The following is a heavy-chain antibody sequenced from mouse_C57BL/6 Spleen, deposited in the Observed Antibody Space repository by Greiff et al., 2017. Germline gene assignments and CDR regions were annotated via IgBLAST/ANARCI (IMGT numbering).Heavy chain of an antibody. Sequence: QVQLQQPGAELVMPGASVKLSCKASGYTFTSYWMHWVKQRPGQGLEWIGEIDPSDSYTNYNQKFKGKSPLPVDKSSSTAYMQLSSLTSEDSAVYYCARSGDYGLYAMDYWGQGTSVTVSS. CDR1: GYTFTSYW. J-gene: IGHJ4*01. V-gene: IGHV1-69*01. D-gene: IGHD1-1*02. CDR2: IDPSDSYT. CDR3: ARSGDYGLYAMDY.